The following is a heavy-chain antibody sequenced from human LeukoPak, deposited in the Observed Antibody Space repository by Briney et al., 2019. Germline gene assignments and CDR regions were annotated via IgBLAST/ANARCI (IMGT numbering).Heavy chain of an antibody. D-gene: IGHD3-22*01. CDR2: ISSSGSTI. V-gene: IGHV3-11*01. CDR3: ARGDSSGYQVPFDY. Sequence: NAGGSLRLSCAASGFTFSDYYMSWIRQAPGKGLEWVSYISSSGSTIYYADSVKGRFTISRDNAKNSLYLQMNSLRAEDTAVYYCARGDSSGYQVPFDYWGQGTLVTVSS. J-gene: IGHJ4*02. CDR1: GFTFSDYY.